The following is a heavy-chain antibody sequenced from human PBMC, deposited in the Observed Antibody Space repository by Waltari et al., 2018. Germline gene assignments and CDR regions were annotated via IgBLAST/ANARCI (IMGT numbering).Heavy chain of an antibody. CDR1: GYSFSDYD. CDR2: MNPKNGNT. CDR3: ARVPGISVAGSDS. Sequence: QVQLVQSGAEVKKPGASVKVSCKTSGYSFSDYDINWVRQATGQGLEWRGWMNPKNGNTGYAHKFQGRVTITRDTSTETVYMELSSLRVDDTAVYYCARVPGISVAGSDSWGQGTLVTVSS. J-gene: IGHJ4*02. V-gene: IGHV1-8*03. D-gene: IGHD6-19*01.